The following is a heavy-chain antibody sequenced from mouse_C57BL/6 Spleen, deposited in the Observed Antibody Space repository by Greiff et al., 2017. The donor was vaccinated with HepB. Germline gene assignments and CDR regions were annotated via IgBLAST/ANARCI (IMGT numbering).Heavy chain of an antibody. J-gene: IGHJ4*01. Sequence: EVQLVESGGGFVQPKGSLKLSCAASGFSFNTYAMNWVRQAPGKGLEWVARIRSKSNNYATYYADSVKDRFTISRDDSESMLYLQMNNLKTEDTAMYYCVRYYYAMDYWGQGTSVTVSS. CDR3: VRYYYAMDY. CDR2: IRSKSNNYAT. CDR1: GFSFNTYA. V-gene: IGHV10-1*01.